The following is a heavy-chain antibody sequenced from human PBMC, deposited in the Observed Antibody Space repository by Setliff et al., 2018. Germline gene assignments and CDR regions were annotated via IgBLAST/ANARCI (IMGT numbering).Heavy chain of an antibody. CDR1: GFTFSSYS. V-gene: IGHV3-48*01. CDR2: ISSSSSTI. Sequence: PGGSLRLSCAASGFTFSSYSMNWVRQAPGKGLEWVSYISSSSSTIYYADSVKGRFTISRDNAKNSLYLQMNSLRAEDTAVYYCARDAEVLWFGSVYYYYMDVWGKGTTVTVSS. CDR3: ARDAEVLWFGSVYYYYMDV. D-gene: IGHD3-10*01. J-gene: IGHJ6*03.